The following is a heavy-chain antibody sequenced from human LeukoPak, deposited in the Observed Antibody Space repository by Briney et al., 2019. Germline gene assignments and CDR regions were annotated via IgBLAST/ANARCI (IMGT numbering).Heavy chain of an antibody. CDR2: INPNSGGT. CDR1: GYTFTDYY. J-gene: IGHJ4*02. V-gene: IGHV1-2*02. Sequence: GASESVSCKASGYTFTDYYIDWVRQAPGQGLEWMGWINPNSGGTNYAQKFRGRVTMTRDTSISTAYMELSSLRSDDTAVYYCARALRLDYWGQGALVAVS. CDR3: ARALRLDY.